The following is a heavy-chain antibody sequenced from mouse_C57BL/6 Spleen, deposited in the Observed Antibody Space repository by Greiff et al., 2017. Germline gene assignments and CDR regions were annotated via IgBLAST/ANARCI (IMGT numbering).Heavy chain of an antibody. J-gene: IGHJ4*01. V-gene: IGHV1-52*01. CDR2: IDPSDSET. CDR1: GYTFTSYW. Sequence: QVQLQQPGAELVRPGSSVKLSCKASGYTFTSYWMHWVKQRPIQGLEWIGNIDPSDSETHYTQKFKDKATLTVDKSSSTAYMQLSSLTSEDSAVYYCARGREYYYAMDYWGQGTSVTVSS. CDR3: ARGREYYYAMDY.